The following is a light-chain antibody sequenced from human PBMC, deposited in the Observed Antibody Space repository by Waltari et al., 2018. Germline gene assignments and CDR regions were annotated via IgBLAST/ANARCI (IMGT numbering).Light chain of an antibody. V-gene: IGKV3-15*01. CDR1: QSIRSN. Sequence: EIVMTQSPATLSVFPGERATLSCRASQSIRSNLAWYQHKPGQAPRLLIYGASTRDTGIPATFSGRGSATEFALTISSLQSEDFEVYFCQQYDNWLGTFDQGTKVEI. J-gene: IGKJ1*01. CDR3: QQYDNWLGT. CDR2: GAS.